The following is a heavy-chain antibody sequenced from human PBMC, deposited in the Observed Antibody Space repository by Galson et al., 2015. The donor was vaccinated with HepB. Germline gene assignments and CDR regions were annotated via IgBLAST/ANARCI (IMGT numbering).Heavy chain of an antibody. CDR3: VRDGIYCRGGWCHPY. V-gene: IGHV3-48*03. D-gene: IGHD2-15*01. CDR2: INNGGSPM. CDR1: GFTFRSYE. Sequence: SLRLSCAASGFTFRSYEMNWVRQAPGKGLAWVSYINNGGSPMYYADSVKGRFSISRDNAKNSLYLQMSSLRAEDTAVYHCVRDGIYCRGGWCHPYWGQGTLVSVSS. J-gene: IGHJ4*02.